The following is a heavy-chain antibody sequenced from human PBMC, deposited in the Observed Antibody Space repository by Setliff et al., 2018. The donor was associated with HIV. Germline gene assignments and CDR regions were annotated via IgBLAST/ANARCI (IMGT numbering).Heavy chain of an antibody. V-gene: IGHV3-48*01. CDR2: ISSRGST. D-gene: IGHD6-13*01. CDR3: ARDHSIGGPIAAAGTGGAFDI. CDR1: GFSLRSYS. Sequence: PGGSLRLSCAASGFSLRSYSMNWVRQAPGKGLEWVSYISSRGSTYYADSVKGRFTISRDNSKNTLYLQMGSLRAEDMAVYYCARDHSIGGPIAAAGTGGAFDIWGQGTMVTVSS. J-gene: IGHJ3*02.